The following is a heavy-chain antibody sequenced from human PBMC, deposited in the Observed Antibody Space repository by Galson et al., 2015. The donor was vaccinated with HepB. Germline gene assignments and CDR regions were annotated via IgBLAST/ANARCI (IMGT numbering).Heavy chain of an antibody. CDR2: ISSNGGST. V-gene: IGHV3-64*01. Sequence: SLRLSCAASGFTFSSYAMHWVRQAPGKGLEYVSAISSNGGSTYYANSVKGRFTISRDNSKNTLYLQMGSLRAEDMAVYYCARVGVTNDAFDIRGQGTMVTVSS. J-gene: IGHJ3*02. CDR1: GFTFSSYA. D-gene: IGHD2-8*01. CDR3: ARVGVTNDAFDI.